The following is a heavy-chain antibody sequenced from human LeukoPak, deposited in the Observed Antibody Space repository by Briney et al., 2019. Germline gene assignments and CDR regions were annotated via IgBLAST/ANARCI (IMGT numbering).Heavy chain of an antibody. CDR2: ISGSGGST. CDR1: GFTFSSYE. D-gene: IGHD2-15*01. CDR3: ATLGVVVVAATLRFDP. Sequence: GGSLRLSCAASGFTFSSYEMNWVRQAPGKGLEWVSAISGSGGSTYYADSVKGRFTISRDNSKNTLYLQMNSLRAEDTAVYYCATLGVVVVAATLRFDPWGQGTLATVSS. V-gene: IGHV3-23*01. J-gene: IGHJ5*02.